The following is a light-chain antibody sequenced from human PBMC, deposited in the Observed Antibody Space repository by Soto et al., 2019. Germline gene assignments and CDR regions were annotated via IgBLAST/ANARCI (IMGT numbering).Light chain of an antibody. CDR2: DTS. J-gene: IGKJ2*01. CDR1: QSVGTF. CDR3: QHRTNWPRT. V-gene: IGKV3-11*01. Sequence: EVVLTQSPVTLSLSPGERATLSCRASQSVGTFLAWYRQKPGQAPRLIIYDTSNRATGIPARLSGTGSGTDFALTISSVEPEDFAVYFCQHRTNWPRTFGQGTKLDIK.